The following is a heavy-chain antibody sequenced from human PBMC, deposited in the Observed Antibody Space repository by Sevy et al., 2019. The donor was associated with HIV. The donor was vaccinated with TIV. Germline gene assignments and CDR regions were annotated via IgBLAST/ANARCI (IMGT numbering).Heavy chain of an antibody. D-gene: IGHD6-19*01. CDR3: AKRYSSGWYEIGGGDHFDY. CDR1: GFTFRKYG. CDR2: IWWDGSEK. J-gene: IGHJ4*02. Sequence: GGSLRLSCAASGFTFRKYGMHWVRQAPGKGLEWVAVIWWDGSEKYYADSVKGRFTISRDNSKNTLYLQMNSLRAEDTAVYYCAKRYSSGWYEIGGGDHFDYWGQGTLVTVSS. V-gene: IGHV3-33*06.